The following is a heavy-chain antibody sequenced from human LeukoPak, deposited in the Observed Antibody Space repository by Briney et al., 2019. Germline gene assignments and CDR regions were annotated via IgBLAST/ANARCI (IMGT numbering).Heavy chain of an antibody. CDR1: GGSISSSSYY. J-gene: IGHJ4*02. CDR2: IYYSGST. V-gene: IGHV4-39*01. CDR3: ARRRSGYSYVEY. D-gene: IGHD5-18*01. Sequence: PSETLSLTCTVSGGSISSSSYYWGWVRQPPGRGLEWIGSIYYSGSTYYNPSLKSRVTISVDTSKNQFSLRLSSVTAADTAVYYCARRRSGYSYVEYWGQGTLVT.